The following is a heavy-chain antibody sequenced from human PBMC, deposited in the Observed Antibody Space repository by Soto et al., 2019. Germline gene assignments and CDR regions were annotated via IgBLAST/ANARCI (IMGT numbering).Heavy chain of an antibody. V-gene: IGHV4-31*03. CDR1: GGSISSGGYY. J-gene: IGHJ3*02. CDR2: IYYSGST. CDR3: ARLDSSGYYSAAFDI. Sequence: QVQLQESGPGLVKPSQTLSLTCTVSGGSISSGGYYWSWIRQHPGKGLEWIGYIYYSGSTYYNPSLKSRVTISVDTSKNQFSLKLSSVTAADTAVYYCARLDSSGYYSAAFDIWGQGTMVTVSS. D-gene: IGHD3-22*01.